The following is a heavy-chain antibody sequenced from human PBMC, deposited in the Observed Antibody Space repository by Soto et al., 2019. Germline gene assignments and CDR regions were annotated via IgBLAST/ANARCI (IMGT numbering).Heavy chain of an antibody. CDR1: GGSFSGYY. V-gene: IGHV4-34*01. J-gene: IGHJ4*02. D-gene: IGHD2-2*01. Sequence: PSETLSLTCAVYGGSFSGYYWSWIRQPPGKGLEWIGEINHSGSTNYNPSLKSRVTISVDTSKNQFSLKLSSVTAADTAVYYCASSGIPAAMFYYFDYWGQGTLVTVSS. CDR3: ASSGIPAAMFYYFDY. CDR2: INHSGST.